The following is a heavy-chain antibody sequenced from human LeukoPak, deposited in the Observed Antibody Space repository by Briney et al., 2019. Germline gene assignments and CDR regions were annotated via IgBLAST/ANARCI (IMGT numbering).Heavy chain of an antibody. CDR2: ITADGGTT. D-gene: IGHD6-6*01. CDR1: GFTFSNNA. V-gene: IGHV3-23*01. CDR3: ASRGSSSSQYY. J-gene: IGHJ4*02. Sequence: GGSLRLSCAASGFTFSNNAMSWVPQAPGKGLEWVSAITADGGTTFYADSVKGRFTISRDNSKNTLYLQVNSLRADDTAVYYCASRGSSSSQYYWGQGTLVTVSS.